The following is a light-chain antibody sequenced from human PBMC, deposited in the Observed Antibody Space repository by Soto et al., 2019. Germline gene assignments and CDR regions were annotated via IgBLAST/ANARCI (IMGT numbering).Light chain of an antibody. V-gene: IGKV1-8*01. Sequence: IQMTQSPSSLSASTGDRVTITCRASQGISSYLAWYQQKPGKAPKLLIYAASTLQSGVPSRFSGSGSGTDFTLTISCLQSEDFATYYCQQYYSYPPWTFGQGTKVDIK. CDR1: QGISSY. J-gene: IGKJ1*01. CDR3: QQYYSYPPWT. CDR2: AAS.